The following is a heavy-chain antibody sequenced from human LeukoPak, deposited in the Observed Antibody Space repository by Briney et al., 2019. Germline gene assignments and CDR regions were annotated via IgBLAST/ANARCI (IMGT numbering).Heavy chain of an antibody. V-gene: IGHV3-30*02. Sequence: DSVKGRFTISRDNSKNTLYLQMNSLRAEDTAVYYCAKEPIAVAGNNYYCMDGWGQGTTVSVSS. D-gene: IGHD6-19*01. J-gene: IGHJ6*02. CDR3: AKEPIAVAGNNYYCMDG.